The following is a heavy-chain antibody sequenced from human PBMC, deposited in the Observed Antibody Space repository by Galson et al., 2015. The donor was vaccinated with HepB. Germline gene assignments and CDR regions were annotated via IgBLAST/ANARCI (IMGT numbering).Heavy chain of an antibody. CDR1: GYTFTSYD. J-gene: IGHJ6*02. V-gene: IGHV1-18*04. Sequence: SVKVSCKASGYTFTSYDVSWVRQAPGQGLEWMGWISHYNRNTNYAQKLQGRVTMTTDTSTSTAYMELRSLRSDDTAVYYCARTTSYDFWSGYYADYYYYGMDVWGQGTTVTVSS. D-gene: IGHD3-3*01. CDR3: ARTTSYDFWSGYYADYYYYGMDV. CDR2: ISHYNRNT.